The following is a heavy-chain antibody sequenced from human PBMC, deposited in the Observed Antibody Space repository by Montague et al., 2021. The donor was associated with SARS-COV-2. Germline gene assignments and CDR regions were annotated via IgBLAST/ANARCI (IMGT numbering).Heavy chain of an antibody. V-gene: IGHV4-39*01. CDR1: GGSISSSSYY. D-gene: IGHD6-13*01. J-gene: IGHJ4*02. Sequence: SETLFLTCTVSGGSISSSSYYWGWIRQPPGKGLEWIGSIYYGGSTYYNPSLKSRVTISVDTSKNQFSLKLSSVTAADTAVYYCARHKRWRIAAAGRDFDYWGQGTLVTVSS. CDR3: ARHKRWRIAAAGRDFDY. CDR2: IYYGGST.